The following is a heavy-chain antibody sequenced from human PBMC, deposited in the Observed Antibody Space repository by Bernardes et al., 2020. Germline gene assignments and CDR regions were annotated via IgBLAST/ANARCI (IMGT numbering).Heavy chain of an antibody. J-gene: IGHJ4*02. D-gene: IGHD3-22*01. Sequence: SQSLSHTCTVSGGSIRSYYWSWIRQPPGQGLAWIGYLYYSGSTHYNPSLKSRVTISVDTSKNQFSLKLSSVTAADTAVYYCARGSGDSSGYYPYFDYWGQGTLVTVSS. V-gene: IGHV4-59*01. CDR2: LYYSGST. CDR3: ARGSGDSSGYYPYFDY. CDR1: GGSIRSYY.